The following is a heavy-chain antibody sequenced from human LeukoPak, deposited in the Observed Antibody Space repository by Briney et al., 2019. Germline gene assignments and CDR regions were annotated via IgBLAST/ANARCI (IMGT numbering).Heavy chain of an antibody. Sequence: GSLRLSCAASGFTFISYSMNWVRQAPGKGLQWVSSISSSTTYIYYADSVKGRFTISRDNGKNSLYLQMNSLRAEDTAVYYCARGSTSGDYWGEGTLVTV. CDR3: ARGSTSGDY. D-gene: IGHD2-2*01. CDR2: ISSSTTYI. V-gene: IGHV3-21*01. CDR1: GFTFISYS. J-gene: IGHJ4*02.